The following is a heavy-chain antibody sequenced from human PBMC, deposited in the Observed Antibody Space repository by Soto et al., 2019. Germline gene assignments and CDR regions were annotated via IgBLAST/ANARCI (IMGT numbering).Heavy chain of an antibody. Sequence: PGGSLRLSCAASGFSFNTYGMYWVRQAPGKGLEWVAAISYDGSNQYHADSVKGRFTISRDNSKSTLYLQMNSLRVEDTAVYYCARSWSGSTSGRVDVWGQGTTVTVSS. CDR1: GFSFNTYG. CDR2: ISYDGSNQ. CDR3: ARSWSGSTSGRVDV. J-gene: IGHJ6*02. D-gene: IGHD3-3*01. V-gene: IGHV3-30*03.